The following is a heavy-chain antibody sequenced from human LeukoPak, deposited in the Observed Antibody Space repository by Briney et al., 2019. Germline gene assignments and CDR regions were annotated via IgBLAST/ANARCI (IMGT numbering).Heavy chain of an antibody. CDR3: AKDRERDGYEN. Sequence: GGSLRLSCAASGFTFSSYAMSWVRQAPGKGLEGVSAISGSGGSTYYADSVKGRFTISRDNSKNTLYLQMNSLRAEDTAVYYCAKDRERDGYENWGQGTLVTVSS. CDR1: GFTFSSYA. CDR2: ISGSGGST. D-gene: IGHD5-12*01. J-gene: IGHJ4*02. V-gene: IGHV3-23*01.